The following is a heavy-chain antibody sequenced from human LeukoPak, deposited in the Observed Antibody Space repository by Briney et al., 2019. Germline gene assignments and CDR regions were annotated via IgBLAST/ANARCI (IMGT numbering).Heavy chain of an antibody. CDR2: ISYDGSNK. Sequence: GGSLRLSCAASGFTFSSYDMHWVRQAPGKGLEWVAVISYDGSNKYYADSVKGRFTISRDNSKDTLYLQMNSLRAEDTAVYYCARQLVEDFDYWGQGTLVTVSS. D-gene: IGHD6-13*01. V-gene: IGHV3-30*03. J-gene: IGHJ4*02. CDR1: GFTFSSYD. CDR3: ARQLVEDFDY.